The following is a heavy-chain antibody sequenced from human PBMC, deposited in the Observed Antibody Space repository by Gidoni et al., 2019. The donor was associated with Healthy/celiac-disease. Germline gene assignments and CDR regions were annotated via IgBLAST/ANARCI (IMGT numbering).Heavy chain of an antibody. D-gene: IGHD5-18*01. CDR1: GGSISSSSYY. CDR3: AREDLGRRGYSYNYGMDV. V-gene: IGHV4-39*07. CDR2: ISFSGST. Sequence: QLQLQESGPGLVKPSETLYLTCTVSGGSISSSSYYGGWIRQPPGKGLEWIGSISFSGSTYDNPSLKSRVTISVDTSKNQFSLKLSSVTAADTAVYYCAREDLGRRGYSYNYGMDVWGQGTTVTVSS. J-gene: IGHJ6*02.